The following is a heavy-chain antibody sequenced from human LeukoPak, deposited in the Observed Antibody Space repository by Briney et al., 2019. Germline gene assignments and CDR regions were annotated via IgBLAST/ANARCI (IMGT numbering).Heavy chain of an antibody. D-gene: IGHD3-22*01. J-gene: IGHJ4*02. Sequence: GRSLRLSCAASGFTFSSYGMHWVRQAPGKGLEWVAVISYDGSNKYYADSVKGRFTISRDNSKNTLYLQMNSLRAEDTAVYYCAIMHGYYDGSGFWVQWGQGTLVTVPS. CDR2: ISYDGSNK. V-gene: IGHV3-30*03. CDR1: GFTFSSYG. CDR3: AIMHGYYDGSGFWVQ.